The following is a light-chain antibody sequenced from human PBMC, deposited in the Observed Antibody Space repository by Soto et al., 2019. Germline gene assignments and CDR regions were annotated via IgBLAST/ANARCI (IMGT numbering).Light chain of an antibody. CDR3: QQYNSYPIT. Sequence: EIVMTQSPATLSVSPGERVTLSCRASQSVGSNLAWYQQKPGQPPRLLIYGASSRATGVPARFSVSGSGTEFTLTISSLESEDFAVYYCQQYNSYPITFGQGTRLEIK. V-gene: IGKV3-15*01. CDR2: GAS. J-gene: IGKJ5*01. CDR1: QSVGSN.